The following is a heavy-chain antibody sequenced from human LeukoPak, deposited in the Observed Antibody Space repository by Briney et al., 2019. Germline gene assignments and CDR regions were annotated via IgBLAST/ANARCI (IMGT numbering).Heavy chain of an antibody. V-gene: IGHV3-33*01. CDR3: ARSRLTAMEPHFDY. CDR1: GFTFSSYG. CDR2: IWYDGSNK. Sequence: GGSLRLSCAASGFTFSSYGMHWVRQAPGKGLEWVAVIWYDGSNKYYADSVKGRFTISRDNSKNSLYLQMNSLRAEDTAVYYCARSRLTAMEPHFDYWGQGTLVTVSS. J-gene: IGHJ4*02. D-gene: IGHD5-18*01.